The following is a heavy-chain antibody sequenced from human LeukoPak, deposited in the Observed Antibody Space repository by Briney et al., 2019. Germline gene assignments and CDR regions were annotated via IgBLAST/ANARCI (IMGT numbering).Heavy chain of an antibody. CDR1: AFTFSTYG. J-gene: IGHJ6*02. CDR3: AKDRGCLYGGDPCYYYYGMDV. D-gene: IGHD2-21*02. Sequence: PGGSLRLSCAASAFTFSTYGMHWVRQAPGKGLEWVAIISYDGNNKYYADSVKGRFTISRDNSKNTVYLQMNSLRAEDTAVYYCAKDRGCLYGGDPCYYYYGMDVWGQGTTVTVSS. V-gene: IGHV3-30*18. CDR2: ISYDGNNK.